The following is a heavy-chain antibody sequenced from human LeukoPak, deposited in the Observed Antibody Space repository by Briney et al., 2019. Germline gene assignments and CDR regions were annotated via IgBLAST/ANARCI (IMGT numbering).Heavy chain of an antibody. CDR1: GGSMSSYY. D-gene: IGHD5-24*01. J-gene: IGHJ4*02. V-gene: IGHV4-59*08. CDR2: IYYSGST. Sequence: PSETLSLTCTVSGGSMSSYYWSWIRQPPGKGLEWIGYIYYSGSTKYNPSLKSRVTISVDTSENQFSLKLSSVTAADTAVYYCARGARAGYNLEPFDYWGQGTLVTVSS. CDR3: ARGARAGYNLEPFDY.